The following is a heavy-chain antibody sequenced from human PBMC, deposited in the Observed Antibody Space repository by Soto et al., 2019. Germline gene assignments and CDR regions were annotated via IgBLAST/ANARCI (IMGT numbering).Heavy chain of an antibody. D-gene: IGHD2-21*02. CDR3: ARQRTTVVTQAYFAP. CDR1: GESIGSSSYY. J-gene: IGHJ5*02. Sequence: SDTLSLTCIGSGESIGSSSYYWGWIRQPPGKGLEWIGSIYYSGRTYYNPSFKSRVTISIDTSKNQFSLKLSSVTATDTAVYYCARQRTTVVTQAYFAPWGQGALVTVSS. CDR2: IYYSGRT. V-gene: IGHV4-39*01.